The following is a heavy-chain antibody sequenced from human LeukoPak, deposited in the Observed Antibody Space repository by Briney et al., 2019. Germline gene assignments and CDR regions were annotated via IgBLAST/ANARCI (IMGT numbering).Heavy chain of an antibody. CDR1: GFTFSSYS. Sequence: GGSLRLSCAASGFTFSSYSMNWVRQAPGKGLEWVSSISSSSSYIYYADSVKGRFTISRGNAKNSLYLQMNSLRAEDTAVYYCARAGGGSYKGDHFDYWGQGTLVTVSS. CDR3: ARAGGGSYKGDHFDY. D-gene: IGHD1-26*01. J-gene: IGHJ4*02. V-gene: IGHV3-21*01. CDR2: ISSSSSYI.